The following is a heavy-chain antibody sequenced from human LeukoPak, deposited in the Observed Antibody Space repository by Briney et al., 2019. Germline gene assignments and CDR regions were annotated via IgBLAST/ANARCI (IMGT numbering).Heavy chain of an antibody. CDR3: ARHALPRYASTQPFGA. D-gene: IGHD2-2*01. Sequence: ASVKVSCKASGYTFTNYYMHWVRQAPGQGLEWMGIINPSGGSTSYAQKFQGRVTMTRDTSTSTVYMELSSLRSEDTAVYFCARHALPRYASTQPFGAWGQGTLVTVSS. CDR2: INPSGGST. V-gene: IGHV1-46*01. J-gene: IGHJ5*02. CDR1: GYTFTNYY.